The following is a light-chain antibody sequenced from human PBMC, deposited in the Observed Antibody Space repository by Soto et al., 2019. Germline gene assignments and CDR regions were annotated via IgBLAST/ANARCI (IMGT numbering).Light chain of an antibody. Sequence: QSVLTQPPSISGAPGQSITISCTGSSANIGAGYDVHWYQQFPGTAPKLLIHGNNDRPSGVSDRFSASKSGTSASLAITGLQAEDEADYYCQSYDSSLSGSVFGGGTKVTVL. CDR1: SANIGAGYD. J-gene: IGLJ3*02. V-gene: IGLV1-40*01. CDR2: GNN. CDR3: QSYDSSLSGSV.